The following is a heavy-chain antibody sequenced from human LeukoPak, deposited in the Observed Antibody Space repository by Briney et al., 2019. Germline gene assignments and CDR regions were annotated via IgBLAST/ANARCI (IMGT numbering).Heavy chain of an antibody. V-gene: IGHV3-21*01. CDR1: GFTFSSYS. CDR2: ISSSSSYI. J-gene: IGHJ4*02. D-gene: IGHD2-2*02. Sequence: GSLRLSCAASGFTFSSYSMNWVGQAPGRGLEWGSSISSSSSYIYYADSVKGRFTISRDNAKRSLYLQMHSLRADDTAVYYCARDSVYCSSTSCYTGAAPSFFDYWGQGTLVTVSS. CDR3: ARDSVYCSSTSCYTGAAPSFFDY.